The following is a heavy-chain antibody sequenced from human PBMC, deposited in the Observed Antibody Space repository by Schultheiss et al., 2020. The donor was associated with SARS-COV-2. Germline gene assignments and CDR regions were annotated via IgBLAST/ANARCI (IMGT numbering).Heavy chain of an antibody. Sequence: SQTLSLTCAVYGGSFSGYYWSWIRQPPGKGLEWIGYIYYSGSTYYNPSLKSRVTISVDTSKNQFSLKLSSVTAADTAVYYCARGRWLFDYWGQGTLVTVSS. V-gene: IGHV4-34*01. D-gene: IGHD4-23*01. CDR2: IYYSGST. J-gene: IGHJ4*02. CDR1: GGSFSGYY. CDR3: ARGRWLFDY.